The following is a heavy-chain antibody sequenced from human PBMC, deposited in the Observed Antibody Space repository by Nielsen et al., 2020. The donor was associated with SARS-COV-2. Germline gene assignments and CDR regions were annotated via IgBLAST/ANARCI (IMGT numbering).Heavy chain of an antibody. J-gene: IGHJ4*02. D-gene: IGHD1-26*01. CDR2: ISGSGDSR. V-gene: IGHV3-23*01. Sequence: GESLKISCADSEFTFSTYAMSWVRQTPGKGLEWVSTISGSGDSRHYADSVKGRFTISRDNSKNTLYLQMTSLRAEDTAVYYCARDPIVGSTGWYFDYWGQGTLVTLSS. CDR1: EFTFSTYA. CDR3: ARDPIVGSTGWYFDY.